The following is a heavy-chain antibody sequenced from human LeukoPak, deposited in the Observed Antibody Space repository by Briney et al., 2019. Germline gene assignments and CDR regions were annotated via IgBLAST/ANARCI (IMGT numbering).Heavy chain of an antibody. J-gene: IGHJ4*02. V-gene: IGHV1-69*13. CDR1: GGTFSSYA. CDR2: IIPIFGTA. CDR3: ARASYYYDSSGVFWAD. Sequence: SVKVSCKASGGTFSSYAISRVRQAPGQGLGWMGGIIPIFGTANYAQKFQGRVTITADESTSTAYMELSSLRSEDTAVYYCARASYYYDSSGVFWADWGQGTLVTVSS. D-gene: IGHD3-22*01.